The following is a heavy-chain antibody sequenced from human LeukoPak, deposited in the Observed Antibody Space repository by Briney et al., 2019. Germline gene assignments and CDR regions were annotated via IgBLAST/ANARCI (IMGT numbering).Heavy chain of an antibody. CDR1: GGSISSSIYY. Sequence: SETLSLTCAVSGGSISSSIYYWGWIRQPPGKGLEWIGSVYYSGSTNYNPSLKSRVTISVDTSKNQFSLKLSSVTAADTAVYYCARASPTRYYDILTGPKEDDAFDIWGQGTMVTVSS. CDR2: VYYSGST. V-gene: IGHV4-39*07. D-gene: IGHD3-9*01. J-gene: IGHJ3*02. CDR3: ARASPTRYYDILTGPKEDDAFDI.